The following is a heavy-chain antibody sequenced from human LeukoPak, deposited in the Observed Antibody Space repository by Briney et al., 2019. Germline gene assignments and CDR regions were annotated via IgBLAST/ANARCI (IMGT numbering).Heavy chain of an antibody. V-gene: IGHV4-39*01. D-gene: IGHD3-22*01. Sequence: SETLSLTCTVSGGSINSTSYYWGWVRQPPGKGLEWIRSIYYSGTTYNNPSLQSRVTMSVDTSKNQFSLKLSSVTAADTAVYNCARGTNYYDSSGYSATFDYWGQGTLVTVSS. CDR2: IYYSGTT. CDR3: ARGTNYYDSSGYSATFDY. J-gene: IGHJ4*02. CDR1: GGSINSTSYY.